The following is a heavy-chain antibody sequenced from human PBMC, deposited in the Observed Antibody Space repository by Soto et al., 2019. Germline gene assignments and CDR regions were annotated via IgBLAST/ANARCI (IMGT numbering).Heavy chain of an antibody. Sequence: QVQLVQSGAEVKKPGSSVKVSCKASGGTFSSYAISWVRQAPGQGLEWMGGIITIFGTANYAQKFQGRVTITADEPTRTAYMELRSLRSEETAVYYCAGSLGGGYYRDYWGQGTLVTVSS. CDR1: GGTFSSYA. CDR3: AGSLGGGYYRDY. J-gene: IGHJ4*02. CDR2: IITIFGTA. V-gene: IGHV1-69*12. D-gene: IGHD3-22*01.